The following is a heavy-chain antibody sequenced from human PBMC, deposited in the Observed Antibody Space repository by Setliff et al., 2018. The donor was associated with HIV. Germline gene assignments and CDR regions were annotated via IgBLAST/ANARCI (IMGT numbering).Heavy chain of an antibody. V-gene: IGHV3-23*03. J-gene: IGHJ4*02. D-gene: IGHD2-15*01. CDR2: IYGNGRTT. Sequence: HPGGSLRLSCVASGFSFGSYSMNWVRQAPGKGLEWVSIIYGNGRTTGYADSVKGRFTVSRDDSRNTLYLQMNSLRDDDTAVYYCAKDYIRGDGLFDLDYWGQGTRVTVSS. CDR3: AKDYIRGDGLFDLDY. CDR1: GFSFGSYS.